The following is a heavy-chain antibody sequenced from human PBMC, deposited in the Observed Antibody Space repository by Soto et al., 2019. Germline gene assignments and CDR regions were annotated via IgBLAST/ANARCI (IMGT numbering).Heavy chain of an antibody. V-gene: IGHV1-46*01. D-gene: IGHD5-12*01. Sequence: XSVKVSCKASGSSFTNYLRHLVRQAPGQGLYWMVLINAIDGSTTYSQKVQVRITMTRDTSTSTVSMELSRLRSEDTALYFCAFSGYESDFSRYFDTWAQGTPVTVSS. J-gene: IGHJ4*02. CDR3: AFSGYESDFSRYFDT. CDR1: GSSFTNYL. CDR2: INAIDGST.